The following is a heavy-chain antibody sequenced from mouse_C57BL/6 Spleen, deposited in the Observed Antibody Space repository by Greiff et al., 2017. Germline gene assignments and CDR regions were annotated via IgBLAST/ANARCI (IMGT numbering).Heavy chain of an antibody. Sequence: QVQLKQSGPELVKPGASVKISCKASGFAFSSSWMNWVKQRPGKGLEWIGRIYPGDGDTNYNGKFKGKATLTADKSSSTAYMQLSSLTSEDSAVYFCARNDYFDYWGQGTTLTVSS. J-gene: IGHJ2*01. CDR2: IYPGDGDT. V-gene: IGHV1-82*01. CDR3: ARNDYFDY. CDR1: GFAFSSSW.